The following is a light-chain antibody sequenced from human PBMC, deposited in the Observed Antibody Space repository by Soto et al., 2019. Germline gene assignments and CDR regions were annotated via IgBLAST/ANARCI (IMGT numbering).Light chain of an antibody. CDR3: QQRSVWVT. CDR2: DAA. J-gene: IGKJ2*01. V-gene: IGKV3-11*01. Sequence: EVVLTQSPATLSLSPGERATLSCRASQSVSSYLVWYQQKPGQAPRLLIYDAANRAIGIPARFSGSGSGTDFTLTISSLEPEDSAVYYCQQRSVWVTFGQGTKLEIK. CDR1: QSVSSY.